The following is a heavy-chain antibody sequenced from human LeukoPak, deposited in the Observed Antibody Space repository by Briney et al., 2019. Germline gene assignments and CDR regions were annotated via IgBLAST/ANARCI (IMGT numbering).Heavy chain of an antibody. CDR2: ISSSGSTI. Sequence: GGSLRLSCAASGFTFSDYYMSWIRQAPGKGLEWVSYISSSGSTIYYADSVKGRFTISRDNAKNSLYLQMNSLRAEDTAVYYCARSPRSGSRNWFDPWGQGTLVTVSS. CDR3: ARSPRSGSRNWFDP. V-gene: IGHV3-11*01. D-gene: IGHD3-10*01. J-gene: IGHJ5*02. CDR1: GFTFSDYY.